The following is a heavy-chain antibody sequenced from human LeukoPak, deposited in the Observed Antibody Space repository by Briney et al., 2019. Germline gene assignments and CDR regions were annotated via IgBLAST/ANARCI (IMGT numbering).Heavy chain of an antibody. CDR2: ISAYNGNT. Sequence: ASVKVSCKASGYTFTSYGVSWVRQAPGQGLEWMGWISAYNGNTNYAQKLQGRVTMTTDTSTSTAYMELRSLRSDDTAVYYCARNIVVVAAARKYYFDYWGQGTLVTVSS. CDR1: GYTFTSYG. V-gene: IGHV1-18*01. D-gene: IGHD2-15*01. CDR3: ARNIVVVAAARKYYFDY. J-gene: IGHJ4*02.